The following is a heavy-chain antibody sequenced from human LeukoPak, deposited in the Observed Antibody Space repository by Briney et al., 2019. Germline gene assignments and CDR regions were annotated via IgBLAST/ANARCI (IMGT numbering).Heavy chain of an antibody. V-gene: IGHV3-21*01. CDR2: ISSSSSYI. CDR1: GFTFSSYS. J-gene: IGHJ5*02. Sequence: PGGPLRLSCAASGFTFSSYSMNWVRQAPGKGLEWVSSISSSSSYIYDAGSVKGRFTISRDNAKNSLYLQMNSLRAEDTAVYYCASITLPAAWGQGTLVTVSS. CDR3: ASITLPAA.